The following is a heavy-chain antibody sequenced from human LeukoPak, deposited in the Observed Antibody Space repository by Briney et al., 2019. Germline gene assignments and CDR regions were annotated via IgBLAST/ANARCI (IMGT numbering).Heavy chain of an antibody. CDR1: GGSISSYC. CDR3: ARHSSSGWFPFDY. CDR2: IYYSGST. V-gene: IGHV4-59*08. J-gene: IGHJ4*02. Sequence: SETLSLTCTVSGGSISSYCWSWIRQPPGKGLEWIGYIYYSGSTNYNLSLKSRVTISVDTSKNQFSLKLSSVTAADTAVYYCARHSSSGWFPFDYWGQGTLVTVSS. D-gene: IGHD6-19*01.